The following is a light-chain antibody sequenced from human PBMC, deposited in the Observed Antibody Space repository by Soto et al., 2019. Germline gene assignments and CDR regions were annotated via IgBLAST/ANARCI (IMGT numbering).Light chain of an antibody. CDR2: AAS. J-gene: IGKJ2*01. V-gene: IGKV1-39*01. CDR1: QTISGY. CDR3: QQSYSTPYT. Sequence: DIQMTQSQSSLSASVGDGVTITCRASQTISGYLNWYQQKPGKAPKLLIDAASSLQSGVPSRFSGSGSGTDFALTISSLQPEDYATYYCQQSYSTPYTFGQGTKLEIK.